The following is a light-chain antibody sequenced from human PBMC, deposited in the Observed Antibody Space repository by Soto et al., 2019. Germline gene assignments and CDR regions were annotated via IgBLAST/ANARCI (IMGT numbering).Light chain of an antibody. J-gene: IGKJ4*01. Sequence: DIQMTQSPSSLSASVGDRVTITCQASQDISNYLNWYQQKPGKAPKLLIYDASNLETGVPSRFSGSGSGTDFTFTISSLQPEDIATYYRQQYDNLPLTFGGGTKEDIK. CDR2: DAS. V-gene: IGKV1-33*01. CDR1: QDISNY. CDR3: QQYDNLPLT.